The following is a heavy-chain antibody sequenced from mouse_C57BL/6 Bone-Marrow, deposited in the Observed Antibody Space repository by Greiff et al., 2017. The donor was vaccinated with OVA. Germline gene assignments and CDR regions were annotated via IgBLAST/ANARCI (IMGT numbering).Heavy chain of an antibody. CDR3: TTWRWLLGMDY. J-gene: IGHJ4*01. CDR2: IDPENGDT. D-gene: IGHD2-3*01. V-gene: IGHV14-4*01. Sequence: EVQLVESGAELVRPGASVKLSCTASGFNIKDDYMHWVKQRPEQGLEWIGWIDPENGDTEYASKFQGKATITADTSSNTAYLQLSSLTSEDTAVYYCTTWRWLLGMDYWGQGTSVTVSS. CDR1: GFNIKDDY.